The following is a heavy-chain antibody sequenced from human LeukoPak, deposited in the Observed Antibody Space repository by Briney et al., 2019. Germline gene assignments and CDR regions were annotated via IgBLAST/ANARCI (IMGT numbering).Heavy chain of an antibody. CDR3: ARLSSWYSGSVFDY. CDR2: IYYSGST. Sequence: SETLSLTCIVSGDSINTNTYYWGWIRQPPGKGLEWIGSIYYSGSTYYNPSLKSRVTISVDTSKNQFSLKLSSVTAADTAVYYCARLSSWYSGSVFDYWGQGTLVTVSS. V-gene: IGHV4-39*01. J-gene: IGHJ4*02. D-gene: IGHD1-26*01. CDR1: GDSINTNTYY.